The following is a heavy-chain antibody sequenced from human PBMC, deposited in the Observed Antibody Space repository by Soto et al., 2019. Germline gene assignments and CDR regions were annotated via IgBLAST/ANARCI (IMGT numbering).Heavy chain of an antibody. J-gene: IGHJ4*02. V-gene: IGHV1-69*13. CDR3: ARDQYSSGAPFDY. CDR2: IIPIFGTA. D-gene: IGHD6-19*01. Sequence: ASVKVSCKASGGTFSSYAISWVRQAPGQGLEWMGGIIPIFGTANYAQKFQGRVTITADESTSTAYMELSSLRSEDTAVYYCARDQYSSGAPFDYWGQGTLVTVSS. CDR1: GGTFSSYA.